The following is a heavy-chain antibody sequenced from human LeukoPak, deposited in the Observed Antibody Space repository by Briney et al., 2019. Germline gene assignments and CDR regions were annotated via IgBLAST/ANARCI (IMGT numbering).Heavy chain of an antibody. J-gene: IGHJ4*02. Sequence: GGSLRLSCAASGFTFSSYDMHWVRQAAGKVLEWVSAIGTAGDTYYPGSVKGRFTISRENAKNSLYLQMNSLRAGDTAVYYCARGGSSSWDPLDYWGQGTLVTVSS. D-gene: IGHD6-13*01. CDR2: IGTAGDT. CDR3: ARGGSSSWDPLDY. CDR1: GFTFSSYD. V-gene: IGHV3-13*01.